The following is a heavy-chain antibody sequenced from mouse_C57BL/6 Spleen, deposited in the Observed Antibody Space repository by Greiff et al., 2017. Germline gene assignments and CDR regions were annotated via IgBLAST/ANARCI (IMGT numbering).Heavy chain of an antibody. D-gene: IGHD1-1*02. J-gene: IGHJ2*01. CDR3: ARPSGNFFDY. Sequence: QVQLQQPGAELVKPGASVKLSCKASGYTFTSYWMQWVKQRPGQGLEWIGEIDPSDSYTNYNQKFKGKATLTVDTSSSTAYMQISSLTSEDSAVYYCARPSGNFFDYWGQGTTLTVSS. V-gene: IGHV1-50*01. CDR1: GYTFTSYW. CDR2: IDPSDSYT.